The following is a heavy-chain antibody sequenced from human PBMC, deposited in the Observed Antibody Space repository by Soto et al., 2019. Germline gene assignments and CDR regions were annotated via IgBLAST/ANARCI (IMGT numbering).Heavy chain of an antibody. CDR2: IDPSDSYS. D-gene: IGHD3-3*02. V-gene: IGHV5-10-1*01. Sequence: LKISCKASGYNFTTFWISWMRQVPGKGLEWMGRIDPSDSYSNYSPSFQGHITISADKSINTAYLHFSNLKASDTAVYYCARHFPLPTDLQFYYYYYYGVDVWGHGTAVTVSS. J-gene: IGHJ6*02. CDR3: ARHFPLPTDLQFYYYYYYGVDV. CDR1: GYNFTTFW.